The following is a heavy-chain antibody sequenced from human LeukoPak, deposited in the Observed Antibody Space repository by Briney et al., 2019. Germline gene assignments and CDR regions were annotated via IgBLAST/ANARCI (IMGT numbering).Heavy chain of an antibody. CDR3: ARMRGYGDYVGFYYYYYGMDV. CDR1: GFTVSSNY. V-gene: IGHV3-66*01. Sequence: GGSLRLSCAASGFTVSSNYMSWVRQAPGKGLEWVAVIYSGGSTYYADSVKGRFTISRDNSKTTLYLQMNSLRAEDTAVYYCARMRGYGDYVGFYYYYYGMDVWGQGTTVTVSS. CDR2: IYSGGST. J-gene: IGHJ6*02. D-gene: IGHD4-17*01.